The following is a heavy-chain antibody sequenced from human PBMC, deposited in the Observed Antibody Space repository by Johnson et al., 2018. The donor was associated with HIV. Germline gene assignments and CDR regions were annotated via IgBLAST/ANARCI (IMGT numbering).Heavy chain of an antibody. Sequence: QVHLVESGGGVVQPGRSLRLSCAASGFTFSNYAMHWVRQAPGKGLEWVAVIWYDGSNNYYADSVKGRFTISKDNSRNTVYLQMNSLRVEDTAVYYCAKDRRSFYGGKAADVFDIWGQGTMVTVSS. V-gene: IGHV3-33*06. CDR1: GFTFSNYA. CDR2: IWYDGSNN. CDR3: AKDRRSFYGGKAADVFDI. D-gene: IGHD4-23*01. J-gene: IGHJ3*02.